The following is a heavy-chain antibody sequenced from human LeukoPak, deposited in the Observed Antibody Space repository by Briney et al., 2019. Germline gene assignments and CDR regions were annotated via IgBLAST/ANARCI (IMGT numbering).Heavy chain of an antibody. D-gene: IGHD2-2*01. CDR2: ISSSSRYI. V-gene: IGHV3-21*01. CDR3: ARALSVRCSSTSCYLAPFDY. Sequence: GGSLRLSCATSGFTFSDYSMNWVRQAPGKGLEWVSSISSSSRYIYYADSVKGRFTISRDNAKNSLYLQMNSLRAEDTAVYYCARALSVRCSSTSCYLAPFDYWGQGTLVTVSS. CDR1: GFTFSDYS. J-gene: IGHJ4*02.